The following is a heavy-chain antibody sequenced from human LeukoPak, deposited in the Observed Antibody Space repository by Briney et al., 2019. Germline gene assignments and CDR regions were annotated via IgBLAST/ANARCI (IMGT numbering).Heavy chain of an antibody. V-gene: IGHV3-13*01. Sequence: GGPLRLSCAASGFTFSSFDMHWFPQPTEQGLEWVSTIGTASDTYYPGSVEGRFTLSRDNAKNSLYLQMNSLTAGDTAVYYCARGPPRGKYYYMDVWGKGTTVTVSS. CDR1: GFTFSSFD. D-gene: IGHD1-1*01. CDR2: IGTASDT. J-gene: IGHJ6*03. CDR3: ARGPPRGKYYYMDV.